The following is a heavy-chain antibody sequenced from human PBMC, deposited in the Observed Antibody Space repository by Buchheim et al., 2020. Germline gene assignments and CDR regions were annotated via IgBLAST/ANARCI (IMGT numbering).Heavy chain of an antibody. CDR1: GFTFSSYA. D-gene: IGHD6-13*01. CDR3: ARGFRLTSSWRPSFGPADP. Sequence: QVQLVESGGGVVQPGRSLRLSCAASGFTFSSYAMHWVRQAPGKGLEWVAVISYDGSNKYYADSVKGRFTIPRDNSKNTLYLQMNSLRAEDTAVYYCARGFRLTSSWRPSFGPADPWGQGTL. J-gene: IGHJ5*02. CDR2: ISYDGSNK. V-gene: IGHV3-30-3*01.